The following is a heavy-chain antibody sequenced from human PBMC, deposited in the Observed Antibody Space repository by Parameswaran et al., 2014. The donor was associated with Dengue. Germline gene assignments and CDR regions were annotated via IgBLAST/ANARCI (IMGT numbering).Heavy chain of an antibody. Sequence: RWIRQPPGKGLEWVSVIYSGGSTYYADSVKGRFTISRDNSKNTLYLQMNSLRAEDTAVYYCNRDGYGAPGDVWGQGTTVTVSS. J-gene: IGHJ6*02. D-gene: IGHD5-24*01. CDR3: NRDGYGAPGDV. V-gene: IGHV3-53*01. CDR2: IYSGGST.